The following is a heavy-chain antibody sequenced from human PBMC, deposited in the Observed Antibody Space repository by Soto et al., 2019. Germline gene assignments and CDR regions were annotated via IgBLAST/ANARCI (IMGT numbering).Heavy chain of an antibody. CDR3: AKDGKEGPYYYSYMDV. CDR1: GFTFSSYA. CDR2: ISGSGGST. Sequence: GGSLRLSCAASGFTFSSYAMSWVRQAPGKGLEWVSAISGSGGSTYYADSVKGRFTISRDNSKNTLYLQMNSLRAEDTAVYYCAKDGKEGPYYYSYMDVWGKGTTVTVSS. V-gene: IGHV3-23*01. J-gene: IGHJ6*03.